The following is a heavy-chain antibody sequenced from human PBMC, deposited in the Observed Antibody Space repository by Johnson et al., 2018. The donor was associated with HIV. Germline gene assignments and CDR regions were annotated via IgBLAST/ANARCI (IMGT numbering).Heavy chain of an antibody. CDR2: IRSKAYGGAS. V-gene: IGHV3-49*03. CDR1: GFTFGDYA. Sequence: VQLVESGGGLVQPGRSLRLSCTASGFTFGDYAMSWFRQAPGKGLEWVGFIRSKAYGGASEYAASVKGRFTISRDDSKSIAFLQMNSLTTEDTAVFYCTRDLSSIVIVPAAAIWGQGTMVTVSS. D-gene: IGHD2-2*01. CDR3: TRDLSSIVIVPAAAI. J-gene: IGHJ3*02.